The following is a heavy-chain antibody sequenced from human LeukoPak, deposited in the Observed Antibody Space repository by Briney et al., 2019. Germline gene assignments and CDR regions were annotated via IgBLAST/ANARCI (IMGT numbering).Heavy chain of an antibody. Sequence: SQTLSLTCAISGDSVSSNSAAWNWIRQSPSRGLEWLGRTYYRSKWYNDYAVSVKSRITINPDTSKNQFSLQLNSVTPEDTAVYYCARVQAAYSSGWYPTGYFDYWGQGTLVTVSS. CDR1: GDSVSSNSAA. CDR3: ARVQAAYSSGWYPTGYFDY. J-gene: IGHJ4*02. CDR2: TYYRSKWYN. V-gene: IGHV6-1*01. D-gene: IGHD6-19*01.